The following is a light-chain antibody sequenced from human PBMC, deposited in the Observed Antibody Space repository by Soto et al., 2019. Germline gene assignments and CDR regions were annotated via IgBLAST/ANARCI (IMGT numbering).Light chain of an antibody. CDR3: QVWDSATDHYV. CDR2: EDS. Sequence: SYELTQPRSVPVDPGQTASITCWGNNFGRKSVHWYQQKPGQAPVLVVFEDSDRPSGIPDRFFGSNSGNTATLTISRVEAGDEADYYCQVWDSATDHYVFGTGTKVTVL. J-gene: IGLJ1*01. V-gene: IGLV3-21*02. CDR1: NFGRKS.